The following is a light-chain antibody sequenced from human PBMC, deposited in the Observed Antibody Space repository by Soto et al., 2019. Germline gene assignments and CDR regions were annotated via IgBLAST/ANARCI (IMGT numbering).Light chain of an antibody. CDR2: DVT. J-gene: IGLJ1*01. Sequence: QSALTQPASVSGSPGQSITISCTGTSSDVGGYNYVSWYQHHPGKAPKLIIYDVTNRPSGVSNPFSGSKSGNTASLTISGPQPEDEADYYCSSYTTSNTRQIVFGTGTKVTVL. CDR3: SSYTTSNTRQIV. CDR1: SSDVGGYNY. V-gene: IGLV2-14*03.